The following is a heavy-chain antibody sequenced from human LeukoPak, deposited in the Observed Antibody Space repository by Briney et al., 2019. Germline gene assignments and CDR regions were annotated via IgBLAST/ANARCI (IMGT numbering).Heavy chain of an antibody. J-gene: IGHJ4*02. CDR3: ARTVSRWLQLPYYFDY. CDR1: GGSFSGYY. Sequence: SETLSLTCAVYGGSFSGYYWSWIRQPPGKGLEWIGEISHSGSTNYNPSLKSRVTISVDTSKNQFSLKLSSVTAADTAVYYCARTVSRWLQLPYYFDYWGQGTLVTVSS. D-gene: IGHD5-24*01. V-gene: IGHV4-34*01. CDR2: ISHSGST.